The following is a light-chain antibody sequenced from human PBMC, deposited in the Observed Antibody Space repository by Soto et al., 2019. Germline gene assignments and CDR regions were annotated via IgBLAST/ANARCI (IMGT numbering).Light chain of an antibody. CDR2: DAS. Sequence: EIVLTQSPGTLSLSPGERATLSCRASQSVSNSYLAWYQQKVGQAPRLLIYDASSRATGIPDRFSGSGSGTDFTLAINKLEPDDFAVYYCQQYGSSPLTFGGGTKVEIK. V-gene: IGKV3-20*01. CDR3: QQYGSSPLT. J-gene: IGKJ4*01. CDR1: QSVSNSY.